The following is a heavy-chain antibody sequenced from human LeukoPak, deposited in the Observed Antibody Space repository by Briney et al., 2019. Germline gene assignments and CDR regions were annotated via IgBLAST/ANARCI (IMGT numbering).Heavy chain of an antibody. CDR2: ISNSGSA. V-gene: IGHV4-59*01. CDR3: ATAPNPDYFDY. Sequence: SETLSLTCTVSGDSIGQDYWNWIRQPPGRGLEWIGHISNSGSANYNPSLKSRVTISVDRSKSQFSLRLNSMTAADTAFYYCATAPNPDYFDYWGHGTLATVSS. J-gene: IGHJ4*01. CDR1: GDSIGQDY. D-gene: IGHD3-16*01.